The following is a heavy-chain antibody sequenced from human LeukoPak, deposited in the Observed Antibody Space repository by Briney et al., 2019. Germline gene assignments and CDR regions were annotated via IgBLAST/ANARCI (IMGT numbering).Heavy chain of an antibody. V-gene: IGHV1-2*02. CDR1: GYTFTGYY. CDR3: ARDPFPPSGIVNWFDP. Sequence: ASVKVSCKASGYTFTGYYMHWVRQAPGQGLEWMGWINPNSGGTNYAQKFQGRVTMTRDTSISTAYMELSRLRSDDTAVYYCARDPFPPSGIVNWFDPWGQGTLVTVSS. D-gene: IGHD3-10*01. J-gene: IGHJ5*02. CDR2: INPNSGGT.